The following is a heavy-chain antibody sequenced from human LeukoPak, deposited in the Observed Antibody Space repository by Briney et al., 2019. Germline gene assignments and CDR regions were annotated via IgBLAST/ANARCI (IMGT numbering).Heavy chain of an antibody. Sequence: SETLSLTCTVSGGSISSSSYYWGWIRQPPGKGLEWIGSIYYRGSIYYNPSLKSRDTISVDTCKNQYSLKLSSVTAADTAVYYCARAHTAMATAVDYWGQGTLVTVSS. CDR3: ARAHTAMATAVDY. J-gene: IGHJ4*02. V-gene: IGHV4-39*07. CDR2: IYYRGSI. CDR1: GGSISSSSYY. D-gene: IGHD5-18*01.